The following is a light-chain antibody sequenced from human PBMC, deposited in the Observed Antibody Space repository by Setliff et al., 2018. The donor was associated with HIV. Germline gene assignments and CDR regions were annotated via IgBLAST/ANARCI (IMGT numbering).Light chain of an antibody. V-gene: IGLV1-47*01. Sequence: SVLTQPPSASGTPGQRVTISCSGGTSNIGSNYVYWYQQLPGTAPKLPIYRNNQRPSGVPDRFSGSKSGTSASLAISGLRPEDEADYYCAAWDKSLSGFVFGTGTKVTVL. CDR2: RNN. J-gene: IGLJ1*01. CDR3: AAWDKSLSGFV. CDR1: TSNIGSNY.